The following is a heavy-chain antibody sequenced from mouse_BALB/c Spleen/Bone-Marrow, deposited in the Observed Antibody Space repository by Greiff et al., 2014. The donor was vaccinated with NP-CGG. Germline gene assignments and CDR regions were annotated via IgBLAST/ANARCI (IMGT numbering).Heavy chain of an antibody. CDR3: ARELSRAMDY. D-gene: IGHD1-1*01. CDR1: GYVFTSYN. Sequence: EVQLVESGPELVKPGASVKVSCKASGYVFTSYNMFWVKQSHGKSLEWIGYIDPYSGGTNYNQKFKGKATLTVDKSSNTAYMHLNSLTSEDSAVYYCARELSRAMDYWGQGTSVTVSS. J-gene: IGHJ4*01. CDR2: IDPYSGGT. V-gene: IGHV1S135*01.